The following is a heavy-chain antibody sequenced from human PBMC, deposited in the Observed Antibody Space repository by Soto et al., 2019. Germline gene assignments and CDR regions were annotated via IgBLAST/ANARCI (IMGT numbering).Heavy chain of an antibody. D-gene: IGHD3-9*01. CDR1: GFTFSSYS. Sequence: GGSLRLSCAASGFTFSSYSMNWVRQAPGKGLEWFSYISSSSSYIYYADSVKGRFTISRDNAKNSLYLQMNSLRAEDTAVYYCARELSPPIRVYDILTGYYISWGQGTLVTVSS. V-gene: IGHV3-21*05. CDR2: ISSSSSYI. J-gene: IGHJ4*02. CDR3: ARELSPPIRVYDILTGYYIS.